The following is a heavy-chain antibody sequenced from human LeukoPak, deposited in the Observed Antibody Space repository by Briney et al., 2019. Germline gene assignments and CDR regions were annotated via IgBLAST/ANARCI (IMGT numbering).Heavy chain of an antibody. J-gene: IGHJ6*02. V-gene: IGHV3-23*01. D-gene: IGHD3-10*01. Sequence: GGSLRLSCAASGFTFNNYAMSWVRQAPGKGLEWVSAISGSGGSTYYADSVKGRFTISRDNSKNTLYLQMNSLRAEDTAVYYCAKDRGGTMVRGVYYYYGMDDWGQGTTVTVSS. CDR2: ISGSGGST. CDR3: AKDRGGTMVRGVYYYYGMDD. CDR1: GFTFNNYA.